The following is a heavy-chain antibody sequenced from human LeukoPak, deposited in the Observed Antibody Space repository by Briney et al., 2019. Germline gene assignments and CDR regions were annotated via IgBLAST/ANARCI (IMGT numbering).Heavy chain of an antibody. V-gene: IGHV1-8*03. D-gene: IGHD6-6*01. Sequence: ASVKVSCKASGYTFTSYDINWVRQATGQGLEWMGWMNPNSGNTGYAQKFQGRVTITRNTSISTAYMELSSLRSEDTAVYYCARGPIAARPNPWYGFDYWGQGTLVTVSS. CDR1: GYTFTSYD. CDR3: ARGPIAARPNPWYGFDY. J-gene: IGHJ4*02. CDR2: MNPNSGNT.